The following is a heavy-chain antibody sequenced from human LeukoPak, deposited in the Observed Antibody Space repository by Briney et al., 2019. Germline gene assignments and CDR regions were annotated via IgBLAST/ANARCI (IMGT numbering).Heavy chain of an antibody. D-gene: IGHD2-8*01. Sequence: SETLSLTCTVSGGSISSYYWSWVRQPPGKGLEWIGFVYYTGNTNYSPSLKSRVTISVDTSKNQFSLKLSSVTAADTAVYYCARRRFVRGPDVVNTFDYWGQGRLVTVSS. CDR3: ARRRFVRGPDVVNTFDY. CDR1: GGSISSYY. J-gene: IGHJ4*02. V-gene: IGHV4-59*08. CDR2: VYYTGNT.